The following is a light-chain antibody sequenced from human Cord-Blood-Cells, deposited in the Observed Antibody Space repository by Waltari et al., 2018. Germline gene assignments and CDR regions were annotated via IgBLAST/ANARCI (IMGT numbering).Light chain of an antibody. CDR1: QSISSY. CDR2: AAS. J-gene: IGKJ1*01. CDR3: QQSYSTPWT. V-gene: IGKV1-39*01. Sequence: DIQMTQSPSSLSASVGDRVTITCRASQSISSYLNWYQQKPGKAPKLLIYAASSLQSGVPSRVSGSGSRKDFTLTISSLRPEDFATYYCQQSYSTPWTFGQGTKVEIK.